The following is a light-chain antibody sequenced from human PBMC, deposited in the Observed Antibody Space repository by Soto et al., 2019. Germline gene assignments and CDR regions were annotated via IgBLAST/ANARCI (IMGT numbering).Light chain of an antibody. V-gene: IGKV3-11*01. CDR2: DTS. CDR3: QQRTNWPRSFT. CDR1: QSVSSY. Sequence: EIVLTQSPATLSLSPGERATLSYRASQSVSSYLAWYQQKPGQAPRLLIYDTSKRATGIPARFSGSGSGTDCTLTISSLEPEDFAVYYCQQRTNWPRSFTFGPGTKVDIK. J-gene: IGKJ3*01.